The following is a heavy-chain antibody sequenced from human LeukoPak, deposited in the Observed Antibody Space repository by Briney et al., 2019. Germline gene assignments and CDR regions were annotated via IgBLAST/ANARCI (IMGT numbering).Heavy chain of an antibody. CDR1: GGSISSGDYY. CDR3: ARGRLYCSSTSCYRPFDY. V-gene: IGHV4-30-4*08. Sequence: SQTLSLTCTVSGGSISSGDYYWSWIRQPPGKGLEWIGYIYYSGSTNYNPSLKSRVTISVDTSKNQFSLKLSSVTAADTAVYYCARGRLYCSSTSCYRPFDYWGQGTLVTVSS. CDR2: IYYSGST. D-gene: IGHD2-2*01. J-gene: IGHJ4*02.